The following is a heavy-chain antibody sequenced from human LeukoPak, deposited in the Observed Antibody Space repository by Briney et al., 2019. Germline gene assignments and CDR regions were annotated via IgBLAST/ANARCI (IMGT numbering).Heavy chain of an antibody. CDR2: ISSSSSYI. V-gene: IGHV3-21*01. CDR1: GFTFSSYS. CDR3: ARDDDAWVYYYYGMDV. D-gene: IGHD7-27*01. Sequence: GGSLRLSCAASGFTFSSYSMNWVRQAPGKGLEWVSSISSSSSYIYYADSVKGRFTISRDNAKNSLYLQMNSLRAEDTAVYYCARDDDAWVYYYYGMDVWGQGTTVTVSS. J-gene: IGHJ6*02.